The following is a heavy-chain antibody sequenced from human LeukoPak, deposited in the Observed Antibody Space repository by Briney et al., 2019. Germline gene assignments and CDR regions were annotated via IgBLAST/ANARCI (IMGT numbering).Heavy chain of an antibody. D-gene: IGHD5-24*01. CDR1: GGSFSYYY. V-gene: IGHV4-34*01. J-gene: IGHJ3*02. CDR2: INHSCST. CDR3: ARGFRVGGQQLPGDAFDI. Sequence: SYTMFLSRAVCGGSFSYYYWSWIRQPPGKGVGWIGEINHSCSTNYNPSFKSQVTISVDTSKNPFSLKLSSVTAADTAVYYCARGFRVGGQQLPGDAFDIWGQGTMVTVS.